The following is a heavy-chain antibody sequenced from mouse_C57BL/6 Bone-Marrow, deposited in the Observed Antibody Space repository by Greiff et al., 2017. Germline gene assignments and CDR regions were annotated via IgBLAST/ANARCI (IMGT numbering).Heavy chain of an antibody. J-gene: IGHJ2*01. D-gene: IGHD3-3*01. CDR1: GYTFTSYG. CDR3: ARGTFQGDY. Sequence: VKLMESGAELARPGASVKLSCKASGYTFTSYGISWVKQRTGQGLEWIGEIYPRSGNTYYNEKFKGKATLTADKSSSTAYMELRSLTSEDSAVYFCARGTFQGDYWGQGTTLTVSS. CDR2: IYPRSGNT. V-gene: IGHV1-81*01.